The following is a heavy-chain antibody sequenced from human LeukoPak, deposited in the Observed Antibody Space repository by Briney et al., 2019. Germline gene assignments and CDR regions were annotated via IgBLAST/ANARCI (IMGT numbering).Heavy chain of an antibody. Sequence: GGSLGLSCAASGFTFSSYAMHWVRQAPGKGLEYVSAISSNGGSTYYANSVKGRFTISRDNSKNTLYLQMGSLRAEDMAVYYCARSVTMRTNYFDYWGQGTLVTVSS. CDR2: ISSNGGST. D-gene: IGHD3-22*01. CDR1: GFTFSSYA. CDR3: ARSVTMRTNYFDY. J-gene: IGHJ4*02. V-gene: IGHV3-64*01.